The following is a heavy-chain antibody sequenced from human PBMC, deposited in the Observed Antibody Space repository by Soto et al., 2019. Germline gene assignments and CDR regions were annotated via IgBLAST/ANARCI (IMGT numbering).Heavy chain of an antibody. Sequence: QLQLQESGPGLVKPSETLSLTCTVSGGSISSSSYYWGWIRQPPGKGLEWIGSIYYSGSTYYNPSLKSRVTISVDTSKNQFSLKLSSVTAADTAVYYCARAPSGWHFDYWGQGTLVTVSS. CDR2: IYYSGST. V-gene: IGHV4-39*01. CDR1: GGSISSSSYY. CDR3: ARAPSGWHFDY. J-gene: IGHJ4*02. D-gene: IGHD6-19*01.